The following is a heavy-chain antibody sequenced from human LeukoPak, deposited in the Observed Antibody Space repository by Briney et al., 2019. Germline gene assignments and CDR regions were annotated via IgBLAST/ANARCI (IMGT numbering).Heavy chain of an antibody. CDR3: AKDRRRYCSSTSCYEFDP. CDR2: IRYDGSNK. J-gene: IGHJ5*02. D-gene: IGHD2-2*01. CDR1: GFTFSSYG. Sequence: QPGGSLRLSCAASGFTFSSYGMHWVRQAPGKGLEWVAFIRYDGSNKYYADSVKGRFTISRDNSKNTLYLQMNSLRAEDTAVYYCAKDRRRYCSSTSCYEFDPWGQGTLVTVSS. V-gene: IGHV3-30*02.